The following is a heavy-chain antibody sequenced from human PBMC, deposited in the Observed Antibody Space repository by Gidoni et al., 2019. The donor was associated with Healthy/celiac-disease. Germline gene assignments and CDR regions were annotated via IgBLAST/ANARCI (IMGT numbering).Heavy chain of an antibody. J-gene: IGHJ4*02. V-gene: IGHV4-39*01. CDR1: GGSICSSSYY. D-gene: IGHD3-3*01. Sequence: QLQLQASGPGLVKPSETLSLTCTVSGGSICSSSYYWGWIRPPPGKGLEWIGSIYFSGSTYYNPSLKSRVTISVDTYKNQFSLKLSSVTAADTAVYYCARRLYDYYFDYWGQGTLVTVSS. CDR2: IYFSGST. CDR3: ARRLYDYYFDY.